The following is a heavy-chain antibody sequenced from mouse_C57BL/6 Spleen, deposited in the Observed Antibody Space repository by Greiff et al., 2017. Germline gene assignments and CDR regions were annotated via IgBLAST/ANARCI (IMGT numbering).Heavy chain of an antibody. V-gene: IGHV1-69*01. CDR1: GYTFTSYW. D-gene: IGHD2-1*01. Sequence: QVQLKQPGAELVMPGASVKLSCKASGYTFTSYWMHWVKQRPGQGLEWIGEIDPSDSYTNYNQKFKGKSTLTVDKSSSTAYMQLSSLTSEDSAVYYCARRNGNYGGAMDYWGQGTSVTVSS. CDR3: ARRNGNYGGAMDY. CDR2: IDPSDSYT. J-gene: IGHJ4*01.